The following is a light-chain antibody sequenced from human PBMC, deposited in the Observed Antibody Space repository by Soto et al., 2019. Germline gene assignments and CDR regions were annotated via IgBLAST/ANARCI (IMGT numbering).Light chain of an antibody. CDR3: SSYTSSSTWV. Sequence: QSALTQPASVSGSPGQSITISCTGTNSDVGGYNYVSWYQQHPGKAPELMIYEVSHRPSGVSNRFSGSKSDNTASLTISGLQAEDEADYYCSSYTSSSTWVFGGGTKVTVL. J-gene: IGLJ3*02. CDR1: NSDVGGYNY. CDR2: EVS. V-gene: IGLV2-14*01.